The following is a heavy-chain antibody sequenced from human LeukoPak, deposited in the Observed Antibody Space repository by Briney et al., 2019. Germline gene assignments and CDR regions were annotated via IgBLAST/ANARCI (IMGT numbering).Heavy chain of an antibody. CDR3: ARVIVVVPIGVYHYYAMDV. CDR1: GDSLSTGGYY. D-gene: IGHD2-2*01. CDR2: IYYSGST. J-gene: IGHJ6*02. V-gene: IGHV4-31*03. Sequence: SQTLSLTCTVSGDSLSTGGYYWAWIRQHRERGLEWIGYIYYSGSTHYNPSLPSRVTISVDTSKNQFSLNLNSVTAADTAVYYCARVIVVVPIGVYHYYAMDVWGQGTTVTVSS.